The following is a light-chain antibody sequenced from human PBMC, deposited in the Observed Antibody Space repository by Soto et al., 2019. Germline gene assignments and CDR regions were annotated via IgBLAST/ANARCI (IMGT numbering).Light chain of an antibody. CDR2: AAS. Sequence: DIHLTQSPSFLSASVGDRVTITCRASQGIASSLAWYQQKAGKAPKLLIYAASTLESGVPSRFSGSGPGTEFTLTISSLHPEDFAIYYCQQFNSYPLTFGGGTKVEIK. CDR3: QQFNSYPLT. J-gene: IGKJ4*01. CDR1: QGIASS. V-gene: IGKV1-9*01.